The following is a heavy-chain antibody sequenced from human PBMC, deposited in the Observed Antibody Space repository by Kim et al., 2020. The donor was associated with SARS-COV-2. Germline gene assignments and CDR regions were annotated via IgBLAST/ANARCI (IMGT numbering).Heavy chain of an antibody. V-gene: IGHV3-23*01. J-gene: IGHJ4*02. CDR3: AKGSSSGRPYYFDF. CDR1: GFTFRNYA. Sequence: GGSLRLSCAASGFTFRNYAMSWVRRAPGEGLAWVSAITGGGGNKYYADSVKGRFTISRDNSKNTLYLQMNSLIADDTAVYYCAKGSSSGRPYYFDFWGQGTLVTVSS. CDR2: ITGGGGNK. D-gene: IGHD2-2*01.